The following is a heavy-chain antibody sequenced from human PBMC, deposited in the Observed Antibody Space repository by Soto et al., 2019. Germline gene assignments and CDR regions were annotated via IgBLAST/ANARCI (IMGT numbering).Heavy chain of an antibody. CDR1: GFTVSSHY. CDR2: IYASDST. Sequence: EVQLVETGGGFVQPGGSLRLSCVASGFTVSSHYMTWVRQTPGKGLEWVSIIYASDSTFYADSVKGRFTISRDNSKNTVYLQLNSLGAGDTAVYYCATPVTRLMAFGLWGQGTMVTVSS. D-gene: IGHD4-17*01. J-gene: IGHJ3*01. CDR3: ATPVTRLMAFGL. V-gene: IGHV3-53*02.